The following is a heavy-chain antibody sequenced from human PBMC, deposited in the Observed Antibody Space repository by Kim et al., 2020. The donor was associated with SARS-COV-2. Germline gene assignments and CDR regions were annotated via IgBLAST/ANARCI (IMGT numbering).Heavy chain of an antibody. CDR3: ARTKKMAVTTVGY. D-gene: IGHD4-17*01. V-gene: IGHV4-39*01. CDR2: IYYSGST. CDR1: GGSISSSSYY. Sequence: SETLSLTCTVSGGSISSSSYYWGWIRQPPGKGLEWIGSIYYSGSTYYNPSLKSRVTISVDTSKNQFSLKLSSVTAADTAVYYCARTKKMAVTTVGYWGQGTLVTVSS. J-gene: IGHJ4*02.